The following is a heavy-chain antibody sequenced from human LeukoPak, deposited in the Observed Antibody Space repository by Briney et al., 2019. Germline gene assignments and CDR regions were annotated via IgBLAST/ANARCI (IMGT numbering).Heavy chain of an antibody. CDR3: ARGVLRGTMVRGVNPPYFDY. CDR1: GGSISSYY. V-gene: IGHV4-4*07. J-gene: IGHJ4*02. CDR2: IYTSGST. D-gene: IGHD3-10*01. Sequence: SETLSLTCTVSGGSISSYYWSWIRQPAGKGLEWIGRIYTSGSTNYNPSLKSRVTMSVDTSKNQFALKLSSVTAADTAVYYCARGVLRGTMVRGVNPPYFDYWGQGTLVTVSS.